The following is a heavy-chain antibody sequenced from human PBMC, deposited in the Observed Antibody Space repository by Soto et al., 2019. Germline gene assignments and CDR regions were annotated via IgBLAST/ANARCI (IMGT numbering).Heavy chain of an antibody. CDR2: IYYSGST. J-gene: IGHJ5*02. CDR3: ARDNPGNRYYGSGNNWFDL. Sequence: PSETLSLTCTVSGGSISSYYWSWIRQPPGKGLEWLGYIYYSGSTNYNPSLKSRVTISVDTSKNQFSLKLSSVTAAETAVYYCARDNPGNRYYGSGNNWFDLWGQGTLVTVS. V-gene: IGHV4-59*01. D-gene: IGHD3-10*01. CDR1: GGSISSYY.